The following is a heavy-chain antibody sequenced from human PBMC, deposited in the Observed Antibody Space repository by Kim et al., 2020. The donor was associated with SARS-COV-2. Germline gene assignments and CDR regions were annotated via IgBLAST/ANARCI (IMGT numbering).Heavy chain of an antibody. CDR3: ATASVLSGSDY. CDR1: GGSVKTYY. J-gene: IGHJ4*02. D-gene: IGHD3-3*01. CDR2: IYYSGGT. Sequence: SETLSLTCTVSGGSVKTYYWSWIQQSPGKGLEWIGDIYYSGGTNSNPSLKSRITMSIDTSKKQFSLKVFSVTAADTAIYYCATASVLSGSDYWGPGTLFTVSS. V-gene: IGHV4-59*08.